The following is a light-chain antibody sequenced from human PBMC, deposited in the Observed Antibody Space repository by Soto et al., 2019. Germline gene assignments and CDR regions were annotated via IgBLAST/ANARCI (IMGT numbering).Light chain of an antibody. V-gene: IGKV3-20*01. CDR1: QSVSSSY. CDR3: QQYGSSPPVT. CDR2: GAS. J-gene: IGKJ4*01. Sequence: EMVLTQSPGTLSLSPGERATLSCRASQSVSSSYLTWYQQKPGQAPRLLIYGASSRATSIPDRFSGSGTGTDFALTISRLEPEDFAVYYCQQYGSSPPVTFGGGTKVEIK.